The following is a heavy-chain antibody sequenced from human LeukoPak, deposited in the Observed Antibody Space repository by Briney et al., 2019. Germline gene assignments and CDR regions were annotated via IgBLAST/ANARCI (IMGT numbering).Heavy chain of an antibody. CDR2: IYYSGST. V-gene: IGHV4-59*01. J-gene: IGHJ3*02. CDR3: ARDRKAYYYDSSGPDAFDI. Sequence: SETLSLTCTVSGGSITSYYWHWIRQPPGKGLEWIGYIYYSGSTNYNPSLKSRVTISVDTSRKQFSLKLSSVTAADTAVYYCARDRKAYYYDSSGPDAFDIWGQGTMVTVSS. CDR1: GGSITSYY. D-gene: IGHD3-22*01.